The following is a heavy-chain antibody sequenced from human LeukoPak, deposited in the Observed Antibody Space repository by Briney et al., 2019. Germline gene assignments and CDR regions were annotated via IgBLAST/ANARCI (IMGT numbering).Heavy chain of an antibody. CDR3: ARGWQQLARRGHFDY. D-gene: IGHD6-13*01. Sequence: SETLSLTCTVSGGSISSYYWSWIRQPAGKGLEWIGRIYTSGSTYYNPSLQSRVAISSDTSKNQFSLKLSSVTAADTAVYYCARGWQQLARRGHFDYWGQGTLVTVSS. J-gene: IGHJ4*02. V-gene: IGHV4-4*07. CDR2: IYTSGST. CDR1: GGSISSYY.